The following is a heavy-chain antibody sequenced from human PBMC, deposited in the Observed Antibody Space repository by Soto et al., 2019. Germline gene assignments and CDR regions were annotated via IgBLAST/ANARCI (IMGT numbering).Heavy chain of an antibody. CDR1: GDSINSDKYY. Sequence: SETLSLTCSVSGDSINSDKYYWGWIRQPPGKGLEWIGSIYYRGNTYYKPSLQTRVTISLEKSKSQFSLRLNTVTAAYSAVYFCARLEGLATISYYFDFWGQGAQVTVSS. CDR2: IYYRGNT. D-gene: IGHD3-9*01. CDR3: ARLEGLATISYYFDF. J-gene: IGHJ4*02. V-gene: IGHV4-39*01.